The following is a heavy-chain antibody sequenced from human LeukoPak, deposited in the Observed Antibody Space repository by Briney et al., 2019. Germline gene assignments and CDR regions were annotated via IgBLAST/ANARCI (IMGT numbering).Heavy chain of an antibody. CDR1: GFTFSSYA. D-gene: IGHD6-13*01. V-gene: IGHV3-23*01. Sequence: GGSLRLSCAASGFTFSSYAMSWVRQAPGKGLEWVSAISGSGGSTYYADSVKGRFTISRDNSKNTLYLQMNSLRAEDTAVYYCAKDWEVHPGIAAAAFDYWGQGTLVTVSS. CDR2: ISGSGGST. CDR3: AKDWEVHPGIAAAAFDY. J-gene: IGHJ4*02.